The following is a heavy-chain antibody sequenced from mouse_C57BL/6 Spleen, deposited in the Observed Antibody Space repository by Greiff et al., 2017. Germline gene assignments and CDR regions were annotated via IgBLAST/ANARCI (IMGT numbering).Heavy chain of an antibody. Sequence: EVKVVESGEGLVKPGGSLKLSCAASGFTFSSYAMSWVRQTPEKRLEWVAYISSGGDYIYYADTVKGRFTISRDNARNTLYLQMSSLKSEDTAMYYCTRDPGYDEAMDYWGQGTSVTVSS. V-gene: IGHV5-9-1*02. D-gene: IGHD2-2*01. CDR1: GFTFSSYA. CDR3: TRDPGYDEAMDY. J-gene: IGHJ4*01. CDR2: ISSGGDYI.